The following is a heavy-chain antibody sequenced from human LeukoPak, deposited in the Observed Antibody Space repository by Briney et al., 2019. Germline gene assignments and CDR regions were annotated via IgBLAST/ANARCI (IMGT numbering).Heavy chain of an antibody. V-gene: IGHV4-61*02. Sequence: SQTLSLTCTVSGGSISSGSYYWSWIRQPAGKGLEWIGRIYTSGSTDYNPSLKSRVTISVDTSKNQFSLKLSSVTAADTAVYYCARESYYDSSGYLFDYWGQGTLVTVSS. CDR3: ARESYYDSSGYLFDY. CDR1: GGSISSGSYY. D-gene: IGHD3-22*01. CDR2: IYTSGST. J-gene: IGHJ4*02.